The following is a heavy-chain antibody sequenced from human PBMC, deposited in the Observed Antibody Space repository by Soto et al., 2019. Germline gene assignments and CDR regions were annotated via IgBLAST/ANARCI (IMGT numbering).Heavy chain of an antibody. CDR3: ARASYGSGNYYAPYYFYAMDV. D-gene: IGHD3-10*01. V-gene: IGHV4-59*01. CDR1: GASISSYY. Sequence: KHSETLSISCDVSGASISSYYWSWIRQQPGKGLEWIGYIYYSGNTNYNPSLKSRVTMSVDTSKNQFSLNLTSVTAADTAVYFCARASYGSGNYYAPYYFYAMDVWGHATTVTVPS. CDR2: IYYSGNT. J-gene: IGHJ6*02.